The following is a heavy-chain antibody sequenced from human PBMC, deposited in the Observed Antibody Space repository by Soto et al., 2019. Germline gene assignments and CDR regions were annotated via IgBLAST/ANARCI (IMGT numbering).Heavy chain of an antibody. D-gene: IGHD5-18*01. V-gene: IGHV3-33*01. CDR2: IWYDGSKE. CDR1: GFTFSSHA. CDR3: ARDPGYSRFDFDY. Sequence: VQLVESGGGVVQPGRSLRLSCAASGFTFSSHAMHWVRQAPGKGLEWVAVIWYDGSKEYYGDSVKGRFTISRDDSKNTLHLQMNSLRDEDTAVYYCARDPGYSRFDFDYWGQGTLVTVSS. J-gene: IGHJ4*02.